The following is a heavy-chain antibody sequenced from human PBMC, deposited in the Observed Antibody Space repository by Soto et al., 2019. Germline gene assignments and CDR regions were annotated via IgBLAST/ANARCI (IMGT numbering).Heavy chain of an antibody. CDR3: AKDFIGSQGAAAVDY. CDR1: GFTFSSYA. V-gene: IGHV3-23*01. D-gene: IGHD6-13*01. Sequence: GGSLRLSCAASGFTFSSYAMSWVRQAPGKGLEWVSAISGSGGSTYYADSVKGRFTISRDNSKNTLYLQMNSLRAEDTAVYYCAKDFIGSQGAAAVDYWGQGTLVTVST. J-gene: IGHJ4*02. CDR2: ISGSGGST.